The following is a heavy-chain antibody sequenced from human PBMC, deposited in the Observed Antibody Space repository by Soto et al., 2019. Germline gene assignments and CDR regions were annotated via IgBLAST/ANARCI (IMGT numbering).Heavy chain of an antibody. Sequence: GASVKVSCKASGYTFTSYGISWVRQAPGQGLEWMGWINPNSGGTNYAQKFQGRVTMTRDTSISTAYMELSRLRSDDTAVYYCASRHLGYCSGGSCPNDYYYYYGMDVWGQGTTVTVSS. J-gene: IGHJ6*02. D-gene: IGHD2-15*01. CDR3: ASRHLGYCSGGSCPNDYYYYYGMDV. V-gene: IGHV1-2*02. CDR2: INPNSGGT. CDR1: GYTFTSYG.